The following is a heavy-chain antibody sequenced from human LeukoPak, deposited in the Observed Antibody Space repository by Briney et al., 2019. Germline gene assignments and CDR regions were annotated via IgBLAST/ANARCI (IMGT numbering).Heavy chain of an antibody. CDR1: GGSISGYY. V-gene: IGHV4-59*03. J-gene: IGHJ5*02. CDR3: AKKRDWFDP. CDR2: IYYTGNT. Sequence: SETLSLTCTVSGGSISGYYWTWIRQPPGKGLEWIGYIYYTGNTNYNPSLKSRVTISVDTSKNQFSLRLSSVTAADTAVYYCAKKRDWFDPWGQGTLVTVSS.